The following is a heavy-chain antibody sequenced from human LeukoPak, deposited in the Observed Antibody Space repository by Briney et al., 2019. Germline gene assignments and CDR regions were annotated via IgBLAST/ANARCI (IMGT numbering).Heavy chain of an antibody. CDR3: AKDFRIVGATPGY. J-gene: IGHJ4*02. D-gene: IGHD1-26*01. V-gene: IGHV3-30*02. CDR2: IRYDGSNK. CDR1: GFTFSSYG. Sequence: GGSLRLSCAASGFTFSSYGMHWVRQAPGKGLEWAAFIRYDGSNKYYADSVKGRFTISRDNSKNTLYLQMNSLRAEDTAVYYCAKDFRIVGATPGYWGQGTLVTVSS.